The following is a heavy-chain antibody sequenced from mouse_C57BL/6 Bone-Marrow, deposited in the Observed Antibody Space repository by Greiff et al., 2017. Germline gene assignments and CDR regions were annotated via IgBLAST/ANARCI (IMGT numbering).Heavy chain of an antibody. D-gene: IGHD2-3*01. J-gene: IGHJ3*01. V-gene: IGHV1-5*01. CDR2: IYPGNSDT. CDR3: TRWDDGYLAWFAY. CDR1: GYTFTSYW. Sequence: VQLQQSGTVLARPGASVKMSCKTSGYTFTSYWMHWVKQRPGQGLEWIGAIYPGNSDTSYNQKFTGKAKLTAVTSASTAYMELSSLTNEDSAVYYCTRWDDGYLAWFAYWGQGTLVTVSA.